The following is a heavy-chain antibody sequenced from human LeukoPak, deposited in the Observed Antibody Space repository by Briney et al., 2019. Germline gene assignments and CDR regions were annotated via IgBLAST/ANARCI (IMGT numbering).Heavy chain of an antibody. CDR1: GFTFSSHS. CDR3: ARGLAYCGGDCYRAFDI. J-gene: IGHJ3*02. V-gene: IGHV3-48*04. D-gene: IGHD2-21*02. Sequence: GGSLRLSCAASGFTFSSHSMNWVRQAPGKGLEWVSYISSSSTSIYYADSVKGRLTISRDNAKNSLYLQMNSLRAEDTVVYYCARGLAYCGGDCYRAFDIWGQGTMVTVSS. CDR2: ISSSSTSI.